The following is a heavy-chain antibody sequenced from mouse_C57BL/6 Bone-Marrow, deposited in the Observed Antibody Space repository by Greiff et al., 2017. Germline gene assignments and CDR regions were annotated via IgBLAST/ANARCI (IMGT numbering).Heavy chain of an antibody. CDR1: GFTFSDYG. V-gene: IGHV5-15*01. J-gene: IGHJ1*03. CDR2: LSNLAYSL. Sequence: EVQLVESGGGLVQPGGSLKLSCAASGFTFSDYGMAWVRQAPRKGPEWVAFLSNLAYSLSYADTVKGRFTISRENAKNTLYLEMVSLKSESTAMYYCARHRNYGSSHWYFDVWGTETTVSVSS. D-gene: IGHD1-1*01. CDR3: ARHRNYGSSHWYFDV.